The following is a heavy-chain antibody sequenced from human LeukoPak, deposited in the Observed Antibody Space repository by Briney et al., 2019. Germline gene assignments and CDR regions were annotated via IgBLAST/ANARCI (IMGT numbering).Heavy chain of an antibody. CDR1: GGSISSSSYY. D-gene: IGHD2-2*02. V-gene: IGHV4-39*07. J-gene: IGHJ5*02. Sequence: SETLSLTCTVSGGSISSSSYYWGWIRQPPEKGLEWIGSIYYSGSTYYNPSLKSRVTISVDTSKNQFSLKLSSVTAADTAVYYCAGVREGVLLHPIWFDPWGQGTLVTVSS. CDR3: AGVREGVLLHPIWFDP. CDR2: IYYSGST.